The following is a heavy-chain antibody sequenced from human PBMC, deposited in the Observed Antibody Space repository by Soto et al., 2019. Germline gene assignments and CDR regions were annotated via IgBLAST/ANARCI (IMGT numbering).Heavy chain of an antibody. Sequence: EVQLVESGGGLVKPGGSLRLSCSASGFTFSDYSMNWVRQAPGKGLEWVSSISSRSTYIYYADSVKGRFPISRDNAKNSVFLQMNSLRAEDTALYYCARLATVADRGYAVDIWGQGTMVTVSS. V-gene: IGHV3-21*01. J-gene: IGHJ3*02. CDR2: ISSRSTYI. D-gene: IGHD1-1*01. CDR1: GFTFSDYS. CDR3: ARLATVADRGYAVDI.